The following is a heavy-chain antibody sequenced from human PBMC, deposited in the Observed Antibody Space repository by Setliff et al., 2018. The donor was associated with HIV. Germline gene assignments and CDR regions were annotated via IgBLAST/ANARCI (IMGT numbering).Heavy chain of an antibody. Sequence: SVKVSCKASGGTFSRHAFSWVRQAPGQGLEWMGGIIPTFDTANYAQKFQGRVTITAHKSTNTVYMELNSLRSEDTAMCHCARGVHSGGSGWYNWYFDLWGRGTLVTVSS. D-gene: IGHD6-19*01. J-gene: IGHJ2*01. V-gene: IGHV1-69*06. CDR1: GGTFSRHA. CDR3: ARGVHSGGSGWYNWYFDL. CDR2: IIPTFDTA.